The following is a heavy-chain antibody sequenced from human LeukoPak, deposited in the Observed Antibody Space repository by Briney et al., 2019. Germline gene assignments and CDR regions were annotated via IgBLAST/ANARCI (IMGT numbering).Heavy chain of an antibody. J-gene: IGHJ5*02. CDR2: IGSSSTNT. CDR1: GFTFSSYE. D-gene: IGHD3-10*01. CDR3: AKDSNYYGSRGGWFDP. V-gene: IGHV3-21*01. Sequence: GGSLRLSCAASGFTFSSYEMNWVRQAPGKGLEWVSSIGSSSTNTYYADSVKGRFTISRDNAKNSLYLQMNSLRAEDTAVYYCAKDSNYYGSRGGWFDPWGQGTLVTVSS.